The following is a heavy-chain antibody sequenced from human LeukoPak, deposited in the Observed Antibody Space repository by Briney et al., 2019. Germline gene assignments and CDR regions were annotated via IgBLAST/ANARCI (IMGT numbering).Heavy chain of an antibody. CDR1: GGSISSGSYY. D-gene: IGHD1-14*01. CDR3: ARIRSRPNYYYGMDV. V-gene: IGHV4-39*07. Sequence: SETLSLTCTVSGGSISSGSYYWSWIRQPPGKGLEWIGEINHSGSTSTSYNPSLKSRVIILVDTSKNQFSLKLTSVTAADTAVYYCARIRSRPNYYYGMDVWGQGITVTVSS. J-gene: IGHJ6*02. CDR2: INHSGSTST.